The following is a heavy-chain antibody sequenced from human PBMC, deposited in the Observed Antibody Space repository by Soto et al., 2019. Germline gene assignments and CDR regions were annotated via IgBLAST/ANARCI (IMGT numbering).Heavy chain of an antibody. Sequence: SETLSLTCTVSGGSISSSSYYWGWIRHPPGKGLEWIGSIYYSGSTYYNPSLKSRVTISVDTSKNQFSLKLSSVTAADTAVYYCARCPITMVRGVIDYWGQGTLVTVSS. CDR3: ARCPITMVRGVIDY. V-gene: IGHV4-39*01. CDR2: IYYSGST. J-gene: IGHJ4*02. CDR1: GGSISSSSYY. D-gene: IGHD3-10*01.